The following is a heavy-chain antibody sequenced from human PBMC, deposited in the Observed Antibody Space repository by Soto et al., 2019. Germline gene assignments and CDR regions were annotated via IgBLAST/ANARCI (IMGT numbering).Heavy chain of an antibody. J-gene: IGHJ5*02. CDR3: ASERPDGARLDP. CDR2: IYHSGST. V-gene: IGHV4-30-4*01. CDR1: GGSISSGDYY. D-gene: IGHD6-6*01. Sequence: QVQLQESGPGLVKPSQTLSLTCTVSGGSISSGDYYWSWIRQPPGKGLEWIGYIYHSGSTYYNPSLKSRVTISVNTSKNQCSLKLSSVTAADTAVYYCASERPDGARLDPWGQGTLVTVSS.